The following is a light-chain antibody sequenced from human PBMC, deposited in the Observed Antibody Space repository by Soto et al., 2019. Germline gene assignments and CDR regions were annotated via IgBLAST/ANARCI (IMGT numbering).Light chain of an antibody. Sequence: DIQMTQSPSSLSASVGDRVTITCRASQSISSYLNWYQQKPGKAPKLLIYAASSLQSGVPSRFSGSGSGTDFTLTISSLQPEEFATYYCQQSYSTPVWTFGPGTKVDIK. CDR1: QSISSY. V-gene: IGKV1-39*01. J-gene: IGKJ3*01. CDR2: AAS. CDR3: QQSYSTPVWT.